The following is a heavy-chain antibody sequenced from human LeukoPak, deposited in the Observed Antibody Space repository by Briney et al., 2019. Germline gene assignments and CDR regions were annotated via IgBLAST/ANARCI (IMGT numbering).Heavy chain of an antibody. CDR3: AGDTYGNDY. Sequence: KTSGTLSLTCGVSGGSISSYYWNWIRQPPGKGLEWIGYIYYSGSTNYNPSLKSRVTISVDTSKKQFSLKLSSVTAADTAVYYCAGDTYGNDYWGQGTLVTVSS. V-gene: IGHV4-59*01. D-gene: IGHD3-10*01. CDR2: IYYSGST. J-gene: IGHJ4*02. CDR1: GGSISSYY.